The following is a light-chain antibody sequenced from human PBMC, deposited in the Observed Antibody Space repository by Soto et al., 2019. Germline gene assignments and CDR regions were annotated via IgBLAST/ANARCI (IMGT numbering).Light chain of an antibody. CDR1: SSNIGAGYD. CDR2: GHT. Sequence: QSVLTQPPSVSGAPGQRVIISCTGSSSNIGAGYDVNWYQHLPGKAPKLLIYGHTNRPAGVPDRFSGSKSGTSASLAIAGLQPEDEADYYCAAWDDNLNAYVFGSGTKLTVL. V-gene: IGLV1-40*01. J-gene: IGLJ1*01. CDR3: AAWDDNLNAYV.